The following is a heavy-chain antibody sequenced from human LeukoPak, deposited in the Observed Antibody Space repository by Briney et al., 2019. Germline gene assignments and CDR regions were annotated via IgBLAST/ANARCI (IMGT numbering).Heavy chain of an antibody. CDR2: VSACNGNT. J-gene: IGHJ1*01. D-gene: IGHD2-2*01. Sequence: ASVKVSCKASGYTFSSYDITWVRQAPGQGLEWMGWVSACNGNTKYAQKFQGRVIMTTDTSTSTAYMELRSLRSDDTALYYCAKTSYCSSTSCFEYFPHWGQGTLVTVSS. CDR1: GYTFSSYD. V-gene: IGHV1-18*01. CDR3: AKTSYCSSTSCFEYFPH.